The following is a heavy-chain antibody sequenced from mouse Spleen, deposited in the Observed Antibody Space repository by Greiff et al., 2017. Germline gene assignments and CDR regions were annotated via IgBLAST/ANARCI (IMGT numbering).Heavy chain of an antibody. D-gene: IGHD1-1*01. CDR1: GYTFTSYG. V-gene: IGHV1-81*01. J-gene: IGHJ4*01. CDR2: IYPRSGNT. Sequence: VQLQQSGAELARPGASVKLSCKASGYTFTSYGISWVKQRTGQGLEWIGEIYPRSGNTYYNEKFKGKATLTADKSSSTAYMELRSLTSEDSAVYFCARPDYGSSYGGAMDYWGQGTSVTVSS. CDR3: ARPDYGSSYGGAMDY.